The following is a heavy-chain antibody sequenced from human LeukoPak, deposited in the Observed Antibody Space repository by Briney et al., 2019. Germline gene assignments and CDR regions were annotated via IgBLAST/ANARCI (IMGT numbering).Heavy chain of an antibody. J-gene: IGHJ4*02. CDR2: IIPIFGIT. D-gene: IGHD3-22*01. CDR3: ARDFRRHYDSGGYSHFDY. CDR1: GGTFSSYA. V-gene: IGHV1-69*04. Sequence: ASVKVSCKASGGTFSSYAINWVRQAPGQGLEWMGRIIPIFGITNYAQKLQGRVTITADKSTSTAYMELSSLRSEDTAVYYCARDFRRHYDSGGYSHFDYWGQGILVTVSS.